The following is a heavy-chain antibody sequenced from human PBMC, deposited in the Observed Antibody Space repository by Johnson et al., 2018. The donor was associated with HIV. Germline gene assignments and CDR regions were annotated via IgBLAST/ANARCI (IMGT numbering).Heavy chain of an antibody. D-gene: IGHD6-13*01. CDR2: IKQDGSEK. CDR1: GFTFSSYW. J-gene: IGHJ3*02. Sequence: VQLVESGGGVVQPGRSLRLSCAASGFTFSSYWMTWVRQAPGKGLEWVANIKQDGSEKYYVDSLKGRFTISRDNAQNSLYLQMDSLRADDSAVYYCARDGVYSSPHDAFDIWGQGAMVTVSS. V-gene: IGHV3-7*03. CDR3: ARDGVYSSPHDAFDI.